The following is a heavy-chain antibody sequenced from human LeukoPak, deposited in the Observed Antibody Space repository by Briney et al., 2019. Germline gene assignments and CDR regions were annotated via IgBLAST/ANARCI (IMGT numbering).Heavy chain of an antibody. Sequence: PGGSLRLSCAASGFIFDDYAMHWVRQPPGKGLEWVSGISWNSGTIGYADSVKGRFTISRDNAKNSLYLQMNSLRAEDTALYYCAKGPGYSYGSSHFDYWGQGTLVTVSS. CDR2: ISWNSGTI. CDR3: AKGPGYSYGSSHFDY. J-gene: IGHJ4*02. CDR1: GFIFDDYA. V-gene: IGHV3-9*01. D-gene: IGHD5-18*01.